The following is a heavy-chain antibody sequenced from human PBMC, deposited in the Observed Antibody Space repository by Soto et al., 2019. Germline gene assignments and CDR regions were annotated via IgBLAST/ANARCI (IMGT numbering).Heavy chain of an antibody. CDR2: INPSDGST. J-gene: IGHJ4*02. CDR1: GYSFTEYY. V-gene: IGHV1-46*01. CDR3: ARDNVRSSWYPDGFDY. Sequence: EASVKVSCKASGYSFTEYYMHWVRQAPGQGLEWMGIINPSDGSTNYAQKFQGRVTITRDTSTSTVYMDLSSLRSEDTAVYYCARDNVRSSWYPDGFDYWGQGTLVTVSS. D-gene: IGHD6-13*01.